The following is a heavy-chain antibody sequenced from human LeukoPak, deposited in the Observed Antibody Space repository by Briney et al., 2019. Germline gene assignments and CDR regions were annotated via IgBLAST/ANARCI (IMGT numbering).Heavy chain of an antibody. CDR2: ISYDGSNK. V-gene: IGHV3-30*18. CDR1: GFTFSSYG. D-gene: IGHD3-10*01. Sequence: SGGSLRLSCAASGFTFSSYGMHWVRQAPGKGLEWVAVISYDGSNKYYADSVKGRFTISRDNSKNTLYLQMNSLRAEDTAVYYCAKLSFSGYVWGQGTLVTVSS. J-gene: IGHJ4*02. CDR3: AKLSFSGYV.